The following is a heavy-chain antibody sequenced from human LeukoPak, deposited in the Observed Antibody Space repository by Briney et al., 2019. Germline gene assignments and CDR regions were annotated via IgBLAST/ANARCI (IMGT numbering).Heavy chain of an antibody. J-gene: IGHJ4*02. CDR3: GKDRSFWNGADPDF. V-gene: IGHV3-23*01. D-gene: IGHD3-3*01. CDR1: GFTFSSYA. CDR2: IRGSGGST. Sequence: PGGSLRLSCAASGFTFSSYAMSWVRQAPGKGLEWVSAIRGSGGSTFYADSVKGRFTISRDNAQNMLYLEMNSLRGDDTAVYYCGKDRSFWNGADPDFWGQGTLVTVSS.